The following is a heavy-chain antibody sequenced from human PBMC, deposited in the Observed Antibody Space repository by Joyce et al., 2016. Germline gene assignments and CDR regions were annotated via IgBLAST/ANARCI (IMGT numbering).Heavy chain of an antibody. D-gene: IGHD3-16*01. CDR3: ASWRILITFGGVMD. CDR2: ISYSGRT. V-gene: IGHV4-39*07. J-gene: IGHJ4*02. Sequence: QLQLQESGPGLVKPSETLSLTCTVSGGSISSSSYYWGWIRQPPGKGLEWIGSISYSGRTYYNPSLKSRVTISVDTSKNQFSLKLSSVTAADTAMYYCASWRILITFGGVMDWGQGTLVTVSS. CDR1: GGSISSSSYY.